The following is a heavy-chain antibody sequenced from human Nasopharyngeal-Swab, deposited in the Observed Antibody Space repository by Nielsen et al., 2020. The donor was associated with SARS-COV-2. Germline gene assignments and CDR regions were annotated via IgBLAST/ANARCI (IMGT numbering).Heavy chain of an antibody. Sequence: GGSLRLSCAASGFTFSNSDMSWVRQAPGKGLEWVSGIARSGTTTYYADSVKGRFTISRHNSKNTLYLQMNSLRSEDTAVYYCARGGSTSCYRGYCSGGSAPGFDYWGQGTLVTVSS. CDR3: ARGGSTSCYRGYCSGGSAPGFDY. D-gene: IGHD2-15*01. V-gene: IGHV3-23*01. J-gene: IGHJ4*02. CDR1: GFTFSNSD. CDR2: IARSGTTT.